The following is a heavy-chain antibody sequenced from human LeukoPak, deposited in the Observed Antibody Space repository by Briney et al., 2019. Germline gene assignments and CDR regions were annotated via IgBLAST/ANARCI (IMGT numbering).Heavy chain of an antibody. J-gene: IGHJ4*02. Sequence: PGGSLRLSCAASGFTFSTYSMNWVRQAPGKGLEWVSSISVSSIYIYYADTVKGRFTITRDNAKNTLYLQMNSLRAEDTAVYYCARDPPYYDSSGYYYDYWGQGTLVTVSS. V-gene: IGHV3-21*01. CDR3: ARDPPYYDSSGYYYDY. CDR1: GFTFSTYS. D-gene: IGHD3-22*01. CDR2: ISVSSIYI.